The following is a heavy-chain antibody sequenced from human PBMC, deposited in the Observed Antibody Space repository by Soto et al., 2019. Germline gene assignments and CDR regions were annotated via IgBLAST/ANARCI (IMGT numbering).Heavy chain of an antibody. CDR3: ARTTDYGDYVLDY. CDR1: GGSISSSNW. D-gene: IGHD4-17*01. V-gene: IGHV4-4*02. CDR2: IYHSGST. J-gene: IGHJ4*02. Sequence: QVQLQESAPGLVKPSGTLSLTCAVSGGSISSSNWWSWVREPPGKGLEWIGEIYHSGSTNYNPHLKSRVTISVDKAKIQFALKLSSVTAAGTAVYYCARTTDYGDYVLDYWGQGTLVTVSS.